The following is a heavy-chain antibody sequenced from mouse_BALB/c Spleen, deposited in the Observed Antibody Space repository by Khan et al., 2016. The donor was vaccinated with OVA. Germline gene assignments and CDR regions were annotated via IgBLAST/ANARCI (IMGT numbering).Heavy chain of an antibody. D-gene: IGHD1-1*01. Sequence: DLVKPGASVKLSCKASGYTFTSYWIYWIQQRPGEGLEWLGRLGPGSGSTYYNEMFKDKATLTVDTSSSTSYIQLSSLSSEDSAVYFCARSNYYGGSLYAMDYWGQGTSVTVSS. V-gene: IGHV1S41*01. J-gene: IGHJ4*01. CDR2: LGPGSGST. CDR3: ARSNYYGGSLYAMDY. CDR1: GYTFTSYW.